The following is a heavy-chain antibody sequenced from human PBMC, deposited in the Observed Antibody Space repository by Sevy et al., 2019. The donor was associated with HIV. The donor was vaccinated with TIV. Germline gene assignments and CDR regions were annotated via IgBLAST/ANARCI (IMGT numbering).Heavy chain of an antibody. D-gene: IGHD3-22*01. CDR3: ARDTYYYDSIGYRPDYYYYMDV. V-gene: IGHV1-69*06. J-gene: IGHJ6*03. Sequence: ASVKVSCKASGGTFSSYAISWVRQAPGQGLEWMGGIIPIFGTANYAQKFQGRVTITADKSTSTAYMELSSLRSEDTAVYYCARDTYYYDSIGYRPDYYYYMDVWGKGTTVTVSS. CDR2: IIPIFGTA. CDR1: GGTFSSYA.